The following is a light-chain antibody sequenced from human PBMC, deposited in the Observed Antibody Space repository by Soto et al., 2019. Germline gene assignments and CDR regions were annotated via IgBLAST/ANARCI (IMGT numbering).Light chain of an antibody. J-gene: IGLJ1*01. V-gene: IGLV2-14*01. CDR2: EVT. Sequence: QSALTQPASVSGSPGQSITISCTGSSSDVGGYNYVSWYQQCPGKAPKLMIYEVTNRPSGVSHRFSGSKSDNTASLTISGLQAEDEGDYYCASYTSTNTPFVFGTGTKVTVL. CDR3: ASYTSTNTPFV. CDR1: SSDVGGYNY.